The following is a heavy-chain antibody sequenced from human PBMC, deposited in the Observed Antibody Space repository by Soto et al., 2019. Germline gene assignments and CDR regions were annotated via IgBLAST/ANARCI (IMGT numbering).Heavy chain of an antibody. CDR1: GGSISSSFYY. CDR3: ARGASDFTALHLIY. Sequence: SETLSLTCTVSGGSISSSFYYWGWIRQPPGKGLEWIGSINYSGTTYYNPSLKSRVTMSVDTSKNQFSLKLTSVTATDTAVYYCARGASDFTALHLIYWGQGTLVTVSS. V-gene: IGHV4-39*01. CDR2: INYSGTT. J-gene: IGHJ4*02. D-gene: IGHD3-3*01.